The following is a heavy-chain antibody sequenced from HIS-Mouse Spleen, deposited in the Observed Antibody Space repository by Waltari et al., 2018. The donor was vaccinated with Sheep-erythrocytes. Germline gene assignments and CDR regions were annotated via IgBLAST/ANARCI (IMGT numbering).Heavy chain of an antibody. CDR2: INHSGST. CDR1: GGSFSGYY. CDR3: ALSVDLAGAFDI. D-gene: IGHD6-19*01. V-gene: IGHV4-34*01. J-gene: IGHJ3*02. Sequence: QVQLQQWGAGLLKPSETLSLTCAVYGGSFSGYYWSWVPQPPGKGLEWIGEINHSGSTNYNPSLKSRVTISVDTSKNQFSLKLSSVTAADTAVYYCALSVDLAGAFDIWGQGTMVTVSS.